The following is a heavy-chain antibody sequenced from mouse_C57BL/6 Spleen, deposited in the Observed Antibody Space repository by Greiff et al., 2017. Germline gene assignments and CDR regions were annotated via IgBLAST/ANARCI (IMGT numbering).Heavy chain of an antibody. D-gene: IGHD3-2*02. CDR2: INPSTGGT. CDR3: ARGGSGYAMDY. V-gene: IGHV1-42*01. J-gene: IGHJ4*01. CDR1: GYSFTGYY. Sequence: VQLQQSGPELVKPGASVKISCKASGYSFTGYYMNWVKQSPEKSLEWIGEINPSTGGTTYNQKFKAKATLTVDKSSSTAYMQLKSLTSEDSAVYYCARGGSGYAMDYWGQGTSGTVSS.